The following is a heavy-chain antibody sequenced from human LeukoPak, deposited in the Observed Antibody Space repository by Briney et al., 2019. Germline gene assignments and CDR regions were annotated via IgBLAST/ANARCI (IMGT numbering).Heavy chain of an antibody. CDR3: ARELYSYGRAFDI. V-gene: IGHV4-34*01. Sequence: SETLSLTCAVYGGSFSGDFWSWIRQSPGKGLEWIGEINHGGSTTYNPSLQSRVTMSVDTSTNQISLKMTSVTAADTAIYYCARELYSYGRAFDIWGQGTMVTVSS. CDR2: INHGGST. D-gene: IGHD5-18*01. J-gene: IGHJ3*02. CDR1: GGSFSGDF.